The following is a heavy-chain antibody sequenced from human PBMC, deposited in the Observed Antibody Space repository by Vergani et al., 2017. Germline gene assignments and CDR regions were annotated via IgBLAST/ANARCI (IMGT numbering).Heavy chain of an antibody. Sequence: QLQLQESGPGLVKPSETLSLTCTVSGGSISSSSYYWGWIRQPPGKGLEWIGSIYYSGSTYYNPSLKSRVTISVDTSKNQFSLKLSSVTAADTAVYYCARDAFPRNWGPPHWFDPWGQGTLVTVSS. V-gene: IGHV4-39*02. CDR2: IYYSGST. D-gene: IGHD7-27*01. CDR1: GGSISSSSYY. CDR3: ARDAFPRNWGPPHWFDP. J-gene: IGHJ5*02.